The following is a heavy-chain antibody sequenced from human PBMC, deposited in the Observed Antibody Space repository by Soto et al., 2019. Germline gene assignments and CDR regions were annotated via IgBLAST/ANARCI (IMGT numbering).Heavy chain of an antibody. CDR2: IYWDDDK. CDR3: AHAGDYDLLTFDH. CDR1: GFSLSSSGMG. D-gene: IGHD4-17*01. J-gene: IGHJ4*02. V-gene: IGHV2-5*02. Sequence: QITLKASGPTLVRPAQTLTLTCGFSGFSLSSSGMGVAWIRQPPGKALEWLALIYWDDDKRYRPSLTDRLAISKDTASNQVVLTITNMDPGDTATYVWAHAGDYDLLTFDHWGPGTLVTVAS.